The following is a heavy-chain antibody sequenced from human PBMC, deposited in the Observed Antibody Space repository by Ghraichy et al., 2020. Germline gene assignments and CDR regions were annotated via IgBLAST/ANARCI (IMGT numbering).Heavy chain of an antibody. V-gene: IGHV1-69*02. CDR3: ARMTYDSSGYYIQNAFDI. CDR1: GGTFSSYT. Sequence: KVSCKASGGTFSSYTISWVRQAPGQGLEWMGRIIPILGIANYAQKFQGRVTITADKSTSTAYMELSSLRSEDTAVYYCARMTYDSSGYYIQNAFDIWGQGTMVTVSS. D-gene: IGHD3-22*01. J-gene: IGHJ3*02. CDR2: IIPILGIA.